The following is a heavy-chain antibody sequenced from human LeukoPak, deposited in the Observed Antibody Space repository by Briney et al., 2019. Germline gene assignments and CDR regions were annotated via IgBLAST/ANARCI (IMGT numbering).Heavy chain of an antibody. CDR1: GFTVSANY. D-gene: IGHD4-17*01. CDR3: ARTLDYGDYQGYFDY. J-gene: IGHJ4*02. Sequence: GGSLRLSCAASGFTVSANYMSWVRQVPGKGLEWVSGINWNGGSTGYADSVKGRFTISRDNAKNSLYLQMNSLRAEDTALYYCARTLDYGDYQGYFDYWGQGTLVTVSS. CDR2: INWNGGST. V-gene: IGHV3-20*04.